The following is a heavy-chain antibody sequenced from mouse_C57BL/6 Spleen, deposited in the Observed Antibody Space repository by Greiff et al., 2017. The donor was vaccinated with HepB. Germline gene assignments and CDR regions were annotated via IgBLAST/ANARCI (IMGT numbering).Heavy chain of an antibody. CDR1: GYTFTSYW. CDR3: ARAVYYYGSSYGY. J-gene: IGHJ2*01. D-gene: IGHD1-1*01. V-gene: IGHV1-53*01. CDR2: INPSNGGT. Sequence: QFQLQQPGTELVKPGASVKLSCKASGYTFTSYWMHWVKQRPGQGLEWIGNINPSNGGTNYNEKFKSKATLTVDKASSTAYMQLSSLTSEDSAVYYCARAVYYYGSSYGYWGQGTTLTVSS.